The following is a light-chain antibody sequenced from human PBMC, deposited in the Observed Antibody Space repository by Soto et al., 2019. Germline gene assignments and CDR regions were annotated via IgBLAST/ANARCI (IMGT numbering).Light chain of an antibody. CDR2: GAS. Sequence: EIVMTHSPATLSVSPGERATLSCRASQSVSSNLAWYQQKPGQAPRLLIYGASTSATCIPARFSGSGSGTEFTPTISSLQSEDFAVYYCQQYNNWPPITFGGGTNVEIK. CDR3: QQYNNWPPIT. CDR1: QSVSSN. V-gene: IGKV3-15*01. J-gene: IGKJ4*01.